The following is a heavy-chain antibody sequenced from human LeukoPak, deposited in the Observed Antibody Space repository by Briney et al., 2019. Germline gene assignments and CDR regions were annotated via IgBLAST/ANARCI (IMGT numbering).Heavy chain of an antibody. Sequence: ASVKVSCKASGYTFTGYYMHWVRQAPGQGLEWMGRIDPNTGGIKSAKNFQGRVTMTRDTSICTAYMALSGLRSDDTAVYYCASLYDIVGTTVDYWGQGTLVTVSS. J-gene: IGHJ4*02. D-gene: IGHD1-26*01. CDR1: GYTFTGYY. CDR2: IDPNTGGI. V-gene: IGHV1-2*06. CDR3: ASLYDIVGTTVDY.